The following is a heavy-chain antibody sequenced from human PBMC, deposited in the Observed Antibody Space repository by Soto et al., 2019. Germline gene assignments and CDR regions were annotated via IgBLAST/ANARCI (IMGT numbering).Heavy chain of an antibody. V-gene: IGHV3-33*01. D-gene: IGHD6-13*01. CDR3: ARSYSSSWYSQSSEKYYFDY. CDR1: GFTFSSYG. CDR2: IWYDGSNK. J-gene: IGHJ4*02. Sequence: PGGSLRLSCAASGFTFSSYGMHWVRQAPGKGLEWVAVIWYDGSNKYYADSVKGRFTISRDNSKNTLYLQMNSLRAEDTAVYYCARSYSSSWYSQSSEKYYFDYWGQGTLVTVSS.